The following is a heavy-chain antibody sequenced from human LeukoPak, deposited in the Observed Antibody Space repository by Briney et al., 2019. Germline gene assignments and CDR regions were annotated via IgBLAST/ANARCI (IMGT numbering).Heavy chain of an antibody. Sequence: SETLSLTCTISGGSISSSSYYWGWIRQPPGKGLEWIGSIYYSGSTYYNPSLKSRVTLSVDTSKNQFSLKLSSVTAADTAVYYCARRMRTNTWYYFDYWGPGTPVAVSS. CDR3: ARRMRTNTWYYFDY. CDR1: GGSISSSSYY. V-gene: IGHV4-39*07. J-gene: IGHJ4*02. CDR2: IYYSGST. D-gene: IGHD2-8*01.